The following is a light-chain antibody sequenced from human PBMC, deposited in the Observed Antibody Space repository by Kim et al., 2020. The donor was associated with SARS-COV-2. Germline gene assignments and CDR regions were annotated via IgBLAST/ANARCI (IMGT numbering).Light chain of an antibody. Sequence: SYELTQPPSVSVSPGQTASITCSGDKLGDKYACWYQQKPCQSPVLVIYQDSKRPSGIPERFSGSNSGNTATLTISGTQAMDEADYYCQAWVSSPHVLFGG. V-gene: IGLV3-1*01. CDR3: QAWVSSPHVL. J-gene: IGLJ2*01. CDR2: QDS. CDR1: KLGDKY.